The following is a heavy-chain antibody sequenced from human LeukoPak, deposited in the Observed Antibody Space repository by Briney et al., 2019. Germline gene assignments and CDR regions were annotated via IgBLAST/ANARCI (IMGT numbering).Heavy chain of an antibody. Sequence: SETLSLTCTVSGYSISSGYYWGWIRQPPGKGLEWIGSIYYSGSTYYNPSLKSRVTISVDTSKNQFSLKLSSVTAADTAVYYCARTHSSSRMMADYWGQGTLVTVSS. CDR1: GYSISSGYY. D-gene: IGHD6-13*01. CDR2: IYYSGST. CDR3: ARTHSSSRMMADY. V-gene: IGHV4-38-2*02. J-gene: IGHJ4*02.